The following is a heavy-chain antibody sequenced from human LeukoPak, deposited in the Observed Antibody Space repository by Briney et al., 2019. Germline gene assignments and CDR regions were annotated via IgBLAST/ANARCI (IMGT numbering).Heavy chain of an antibody. V-gene: IGHV3-9*01. CDR1: GITFENYA. CDR2: ISWKSATT. CDR3: AKDRTTVEIGAFDV. Sequence: GGSLRLSCEASGITFENYAMHWVRQPPGKGLEWVAGISWKSATTGYADSVKGRFTVSRDNAKNSLYLHMDSLRPEDTALYYCAKDRTTVEIGAFDVWGQGTMVTVSS. J-gene: IGHJ3*01. D-gene: IGHD4-23*01.